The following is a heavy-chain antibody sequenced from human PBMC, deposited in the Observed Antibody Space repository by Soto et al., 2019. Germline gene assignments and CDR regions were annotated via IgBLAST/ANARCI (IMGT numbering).Heavy chain of an antibody. CDR1: GGSINNFY. CDR3: ARNNVRGVSNSYNWMDP. D-gene: IGHD3-10*01. J-gene: IGHJ5*02. V-gene: IGHV4-59*01. Sequence: SETLSLTCTVSGGSINNFYWSWIRQSPGKGLEWIGQIFYTGNTNYNPSLKSRVTMSVDIPKKQFSLKLRSVTTADTAIYFCARNNVRGVSNSYNWMDPWGQGTLVTVSS. CDR2: IFYTGNT.